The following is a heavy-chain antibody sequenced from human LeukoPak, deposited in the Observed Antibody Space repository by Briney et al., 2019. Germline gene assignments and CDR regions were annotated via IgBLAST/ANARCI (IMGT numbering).Heavy chain of an antibody. J-gene: IGHJ4*02. CDR3: ARGPGSDRLDF. Sequence: SETLSLTCTVSGGSISSSSYYWSWIRQPPGKGLEWIGYIYYIGSTNYNPSLKSRVTISVDTSTNQFSVRLNSVTTADTAVYYCARGPGSDRLDFWGQGILVTVSS. V-gene: IGHV4-61*01. D-gene: IGHD1-26*01. CDR1: GGSISSSSYY. CDR2: IYYIGST.